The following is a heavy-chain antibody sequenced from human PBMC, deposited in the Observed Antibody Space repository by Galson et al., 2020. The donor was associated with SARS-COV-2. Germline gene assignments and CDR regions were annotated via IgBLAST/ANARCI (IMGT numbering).Heavy chain of an antibody. J-gene: IGHJ4*02. V-gene: IGHV3-64D*09. CDR2: MSSNGDTS. D-gene: IGHD2-2*01. Sequence: GESLKIPCSASGFTFSDYAMHWVRQAPGKGLAYVSAMSSNGDTSFYIDSLNGRFTMSRDKSKNTFYLQMTGLRLEDTAIYYCLAYGSTRQYLWGQGTLVIV. CDR3: LAYGSTRQYL. CDR1: GFTFSDYA.